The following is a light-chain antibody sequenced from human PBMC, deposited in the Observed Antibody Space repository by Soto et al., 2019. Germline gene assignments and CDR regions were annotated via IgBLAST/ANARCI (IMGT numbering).Light chain of an antibody. Sequence: QSVLTQPASVSGSPGQSITISCTGTSSDVGSYNLVSWYQQHPGKAPKLMIYEGSKRPSGVSNRFSGSKSGNTASLTISGLQAEDEADYYCCSYAGKVFGTGTEVTVL. CDR1: SSDVGSYNL. J-gene: IGLJ1*01. CDR3: CSYAGKV. CDR2: EGS. V-gene: IGLV2-23*01.